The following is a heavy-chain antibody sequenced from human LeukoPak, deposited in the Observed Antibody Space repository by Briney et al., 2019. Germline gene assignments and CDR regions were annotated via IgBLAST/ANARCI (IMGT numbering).Heavy chain of an antibody. CDR1: GYTFTSYY. Sequence: ASVKVSCKASGYTFTSYYIHWVRQAPGQGLEWMGWINPNSGGTNYAQKFQGRVTMTRDTSISTAYMELSRLRSDDTAVYYCARDQDPAMNYYFDYWGQGTLVTVSS. J-gene: IGHJ4*02. V-gene: IGHV1-2*02. CDR2: INPNSGGT. CDR3: ARDQDPAMNYYFDY.